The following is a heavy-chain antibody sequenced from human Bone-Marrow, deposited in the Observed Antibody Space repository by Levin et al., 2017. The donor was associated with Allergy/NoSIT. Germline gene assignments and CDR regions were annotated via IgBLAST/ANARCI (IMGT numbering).Heavy chain of an antibody. CDR3: VRHDVRFLEWVVGP. Sequence: GASVKVSCKASGYTFTEYGITWVRQAPGQGLEWMGWISGYNGNTKYAEQFQGRVTVTKETSTSTAYMELRSLTSDDTAVYYCVRHDVRFLEWVVGPWGQGTLVTVSS. CDR1: GYTFTEYG. J-gene: IGHJ5*02. V-gene: IGHV1-18*01. D-gene: IGHD3-3*01. CDR2: ISGYNGNT.